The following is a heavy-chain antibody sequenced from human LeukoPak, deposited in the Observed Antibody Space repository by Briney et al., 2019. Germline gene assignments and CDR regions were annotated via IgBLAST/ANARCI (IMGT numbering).Heavy chain of an antibody. Sequence: PGGSLRLSCAASGFTFSSSAMHWVRQAPGKGLEWVAVFSRDGTNRYYRDSVKGRFTISRDNSKNTLYLQMNSLRIEDTAIYYCATGKLDASGYDSMLPFWGQGTLVSVSS. CDR3: ATGKLDASGYDSMLPF. V-gene: IGHV3-30*10. CDR1: GFTFSSSA. CDR2: FSRDGTNR. J-gene: IGHJ4*02. D-gene: IGHD5-12*01.